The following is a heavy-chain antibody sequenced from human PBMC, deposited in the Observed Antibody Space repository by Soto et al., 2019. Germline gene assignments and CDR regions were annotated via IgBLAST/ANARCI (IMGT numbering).Heavy chain of an antibody. CDR2: IKSDGTIT. Sequence: EVHLVESGGTLVQPGGSLRLSCAASGFTFNIYWMNWVRQAPGKGLEWLSGIKSDGTITSYADSVKGRFTISRDNARNTLSLQMDSLRAEDTAMYYCARLSGDHSAFFFYGMGAWGQGTTVTVSS. CDR1: GFTFNIYW. V-gene: IGHV3-74*01. D-gene: IGHD2-21*01. CDR3: ARLSGDHSAFFFYGMGA. J-gene: IGHJ6*02.